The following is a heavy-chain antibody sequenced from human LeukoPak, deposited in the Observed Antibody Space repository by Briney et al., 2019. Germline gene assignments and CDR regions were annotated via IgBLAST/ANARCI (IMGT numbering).Heavy chain of an antibody. CDR1: GGSIRGYY. V-gene: IGHV4-59*08. J-gene: IGHJ4*02. CDR2: IYYSGST. Sequence: PSETLSLTCTVSGGSIRGYYWSWIRQPPGKGLEWIGYIYYSGSTNYNLSLQSRVTISVDTSKNQFSLKLSSVTAADTAVYYCARHGSGSSTFGYWGQGTLVTVSS. D-gene: IGHD1-26*01. CDR3: ARHGSGSSTFGY.